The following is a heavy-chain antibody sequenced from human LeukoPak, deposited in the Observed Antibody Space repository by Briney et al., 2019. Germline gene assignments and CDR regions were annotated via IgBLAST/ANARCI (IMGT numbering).Heavy chain of an antibody. Sequence: PSETLSLTCTVSGGSISSSSYYWGWIRQPPGKGLEWIGSIYYSGSTYYNPSLKSRVTISVDTSKNQFSLKLSSVTAADTAVYYCARFPGDYSADYWGQGTLVTVSS. D-gene: IGHD4-17*01. CDR2: IYYSGST. CDR1: GGSISSSSYY. V-gene: IGHV4-39*07. J-gene: IGHJ4*02. CDR3: ARFPGDYSADY.